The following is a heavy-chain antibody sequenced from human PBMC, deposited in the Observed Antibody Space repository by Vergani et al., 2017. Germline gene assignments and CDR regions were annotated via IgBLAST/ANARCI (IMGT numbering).Heavy chain of an antibody. CDR3: AKPYGDYAVDYFDY. CDR2: ISGSGGST. J-gene: IGHJ4*02. Sequence: EVQLLESGGGLVQPGGSLRLSCAASGFTFSSYATSGLPQAPGKGREWVSAISGSGGSTYYADSGKGRFTISRDNSKNTLYLQMNSLRAEDTAVYYCAKPYGDYAVDYFDYWGQGTLVTVSS. V-gene: IGHV3-23*01. CDR1: GFTFSSYA. D-gene: IGHD4-17*01.